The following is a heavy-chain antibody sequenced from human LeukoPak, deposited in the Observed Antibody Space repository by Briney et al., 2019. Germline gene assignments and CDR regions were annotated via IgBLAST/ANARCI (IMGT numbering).Heavy chain of an antibody. D-gene: IGHD6-13*01. CDR2: ISNSGST. V-gene: IGHV4-61*05. CDR1: GGSIRSSYYY. Sequence: SETLSLTCTVSGGSIRSSYYYWGWIRQPPGKGLEWIGYISNSGSTNYNPSLKSRVTISVDTSKNQFSLKLSSVTAADTAVYYCARASRSNWYDNWFDPWGQGTLVTVSS. J-gene: IGHJ5*02. CDR3: ARASRSNWYDNWFDP.